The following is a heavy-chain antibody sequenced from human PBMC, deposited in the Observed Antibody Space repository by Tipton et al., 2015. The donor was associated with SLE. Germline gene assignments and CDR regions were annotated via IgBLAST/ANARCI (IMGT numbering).Heavy chain of an antibody. CDR1: GGSFSGYY. J-gene: IGHJ5*02. CDR3: ARGRSWFDP. Sequence: TLSLNCAVYGGSFSGYYWSWIRQPPGKGLEWIGEINHSGGTNYNPSLKSRVTISVDTSKNQFSLKLSSVTAADTAVYYCARGRSWFDPWGQGTLVTVSS. V-gene: IGHV4-34*01. CDR2: INHSGGT.